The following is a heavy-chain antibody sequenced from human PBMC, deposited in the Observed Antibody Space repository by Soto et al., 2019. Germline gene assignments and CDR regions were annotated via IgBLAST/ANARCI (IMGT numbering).Heavy chain of an antibody. D-gene: IGHD6-13*01. CDR1: GFNLSNHD. J-gene: IGHJ6*02. CDR3: ARDQPHTSNWYGGRLRNYAMDV. CDR2: MSDDGGKE. V-gene: IGHV3-30*03. Sequence: QAQLVESGGGVAQPGRSLRLSCAASGFNLSNHDIYWVRQAPGKGLEWVAFMSDDGGKEYYADSVKGRFTISRDDSKRRVYLQTNNLRPEDTAMYYCARDQPHTSNWYGGRLRNYAMDVWGQGTTVTVSS.